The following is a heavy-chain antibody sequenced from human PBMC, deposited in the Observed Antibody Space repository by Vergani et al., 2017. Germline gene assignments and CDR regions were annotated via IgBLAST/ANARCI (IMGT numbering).Heavy chain of an antibody. J-gene: IGHJ4*02. CDR2: ITTDGGVK. CDR3: ARGRGCATISCYFSGAFDY. CDR1: GFTFNKYA. Sequence: EVQVLESGGDLVQPGGSLRLSCVVSGFTFNKYAWTWVRQTPGKGLEWVSSITTDGGVKYNIDSVKGRFTISRDNSKNTLILQMNGLRAEDTAVYYCARGRGCATISCYFSGAFDYWGLGTLVSVSS. D-gene: IGHD2-2*01. V-gene: IGHV3-23*01.